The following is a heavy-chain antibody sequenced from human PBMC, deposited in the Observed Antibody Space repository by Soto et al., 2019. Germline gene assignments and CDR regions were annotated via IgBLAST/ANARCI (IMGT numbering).Heavy chain of an antibody. CDR2: ISYDGSNK. CDR1: GFTFSSYA. D-gene: IGHD3-22*01. Sequence: GGSLRLSCAASGFTFSSYAMHWVRQAPGKGPEWVAVISYDGSNKYYADSVKGRFTISRDNSKNTLYLQMNSLRAEDTAVYYCARDFPSDTYDSSGYYTEGHFDPWGQGTPVTVSS. V-gene: IGHV3-30-3*01. CDR3: ARDFPSDTYDSSGYYTEGHFDP. J-gene: IGHJ5*02.